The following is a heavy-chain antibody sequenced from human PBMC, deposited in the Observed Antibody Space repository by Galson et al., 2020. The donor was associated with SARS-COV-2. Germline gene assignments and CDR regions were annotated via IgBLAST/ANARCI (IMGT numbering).Heavy chain of an antibody. Sequence: GESLKISCGASGFTFSSYEMNWVRQAPGKGLEWVSYISRSGSTKYYADSVKGRFTISRDNAKNSLYLQMNSLRAEDTAVYYCARDGVGATTMEDYFDYCGQGTLVTVSS. J-gene: IGHJ4*02. CDR3: ARDGVGATTMEDYFDY. V-gene: IGHV3-48*03. CDR1: GFTFSSYE. CDR2: ISRSGSTK. D-gene: IGHD1-26*01.